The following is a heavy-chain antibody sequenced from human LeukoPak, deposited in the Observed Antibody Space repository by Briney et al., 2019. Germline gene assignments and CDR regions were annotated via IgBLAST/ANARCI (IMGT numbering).Heavy chain of an antibody. CDR3: ARHGLYDSTDYWTFQH. CDR2: LYSDGTT. Sequence: GGSLRLSCAASGFSVSANYMSWVRQAPGQGLEWVLVLYSDGTTYYADSVQGRFTISRDNAKSSLYLQMTGLRAVDTAVYYCARHGLYDSTDYWTFQHGGQGTLVTVSS. J-gene: IGHJ1*01. CDR1: GFSVSANY. D-gene: IGHD3-22*01. V-gene: IGHV3-66*04.